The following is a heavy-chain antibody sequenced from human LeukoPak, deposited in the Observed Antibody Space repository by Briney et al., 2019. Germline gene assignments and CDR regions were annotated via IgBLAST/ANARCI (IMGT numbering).Heavy chain of an antibody. CDR2: ISSSRIYI. CDR3: ARRWDTFDY. Sequence: GGSLRLSCAASGFTYSSYSINWVRHAPGRALEWVSSISSSRIYIYYADSVKARFTISRQNPEHSLSLQIHSMRAEHAAVYYCARRWDTFDYWGQGTLVTVSS. V-gene: IGHV3-21*01. D-gene: IGHD5-18*01. J-gene: IGHJ4*02. CDR1: GFTYSSYS.